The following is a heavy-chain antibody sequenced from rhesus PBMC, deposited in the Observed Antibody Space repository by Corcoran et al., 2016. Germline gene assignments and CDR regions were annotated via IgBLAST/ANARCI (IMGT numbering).Heavy chain of an antibody. D-gene: IGHD4-11*01. CDR3: ARYATITTGFDY. Sequence: QVQLQESGPGLVKPSETLSLTCAVSGGSIHSGYYYWSWIRNLPGKGLEWIGNNTYSGSASDNPSLKSRVTISRDTSKNQFSLKLSSVTAADTAVYFCARYATITTGFDYWGQGVLVTVSS. V-gene: IGHV4-122*02. CDR1: GGSIHSGYYY. J-gene: IGHJ4*01. CDR2: NTYSGSA.